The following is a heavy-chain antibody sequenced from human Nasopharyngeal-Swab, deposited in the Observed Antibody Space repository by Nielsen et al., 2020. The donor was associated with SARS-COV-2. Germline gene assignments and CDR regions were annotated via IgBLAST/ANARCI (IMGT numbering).Heavy chain of an antibody. CDR1: GFTFSSYA. Sequence: GGSLRLSCAASGFTFSSYAMNWVRQAPGKGLEWVAFIRYDGSDYYYADSVEGRFTISRDKSKNMLYLQLNSLRAEDTAVYYCARQDSSAYYYVFNDWGQGTLVTVSS. J-gene: IGHJ4*02. CDR2: IRYDGSDY. V-gene: IGHV3-30*02. CDR3: ARQDSSAYYYVFND. D-gene: IGHD3-22*01.